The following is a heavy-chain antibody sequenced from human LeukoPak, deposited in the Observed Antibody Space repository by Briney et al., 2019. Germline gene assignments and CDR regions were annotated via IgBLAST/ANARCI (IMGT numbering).Heavy chain of an antibody. CDR3: ASSTWGYDILTGYSSYFDY. V-gene: IGHV4-61*02. CDR2: IYTSGGT. D-gene: IGHD3-9*01. J-gene: IGHJ4*02. Sequence: SETLSLTCTVSGGSISSGSHYWSWIRQPAGKGLEWIGRIYTSGGTNYNPSLKSRVTISVDMSKNQFSLKLSSVTAADAAVYSCASSTWGYDILTGYSSYFDYWGQGTLVTVSS. CDR1: GGSISSGSHY.